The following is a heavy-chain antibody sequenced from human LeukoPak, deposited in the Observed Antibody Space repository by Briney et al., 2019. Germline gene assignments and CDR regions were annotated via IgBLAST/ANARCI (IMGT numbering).Heavy chain of an antibody. CDR2: VYASGST. J-gene: IGHJ6*03. D-gene: IGHD2-15*01. V-gene: IGHV4-4*07. CDR3: ARDGGYCSGNTCYNYFYYMDV. Sequence: PSETLSLTCTVSGVSISSHSWSWIRQPAGRGLEWIGRVYASGSTNYNPSLKSRVTMSIDTSKNQFSLNLSSVTAADTAVYYCARDGGYCSGNTCYNYFYYMDVWDKGTTVTISS. CDR1: GVSISSHS.